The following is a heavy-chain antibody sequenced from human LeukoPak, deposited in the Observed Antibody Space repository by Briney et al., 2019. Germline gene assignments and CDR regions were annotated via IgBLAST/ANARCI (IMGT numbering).Heavy chain of an antibody. CDR1: GGSISSGGYS. J-gene: IGHJ4*02. D-gene: IGHD3-10*01. Sequence: SQTLPLTCAVSGGSISSGGYSWSWIRQPPGKGLEWIGYIYHSGSTYYNPSLKSRVTISVDRSKNQFSLKLSPVTAADTAVYYCARGRRFLDYWGQGTLVTVSS. CDR2: IYHSGST. CDR3: ARGRRFLDY. V-gene: IGHV4-30-2*01.